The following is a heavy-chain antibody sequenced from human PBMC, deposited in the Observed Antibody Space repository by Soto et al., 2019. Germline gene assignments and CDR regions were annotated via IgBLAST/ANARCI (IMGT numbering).Heavy chain of an antibody. J-gene: IGHJ6*02. V-gene: IGHV4-59*08. CDR1: GGSISSHN. CDR2: IRDSGDT. Sequence: PPETLSLPCSDSGGSISSHNWGWIRLPPGKGLEWIGYIRDSGDTSYNPSLNHRDTMSLDTSKKELSRELTSVTAADTSVYYCVRQGFGALHGFVDVWGQGTTVTVSS. D-gene: IGHD3-10*01. CDR3: VRQGFGALHGFVDV.